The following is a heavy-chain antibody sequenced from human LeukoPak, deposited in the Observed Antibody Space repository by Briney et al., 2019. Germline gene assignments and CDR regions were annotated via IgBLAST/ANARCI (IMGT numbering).Heavy chain of an antibody. D-gene: IGHD4-17*01. V-gene: IGHV3-30*02. CDR3: ARYSGNYGLDY. J-gene: IGHJ4*02. CDR2: IRYDGSSK. CDR1: GFTFSNYV. Sequence: GGSLRLSCAASGFTFSNYVIHWVRQAPGKGLEWVSLIRYDGSSKYYADSVRGRFTISRDNSKNTLDLQMNSLRAEDTAVYYCARYSGNYGLDYWGQGTLVTVSS.